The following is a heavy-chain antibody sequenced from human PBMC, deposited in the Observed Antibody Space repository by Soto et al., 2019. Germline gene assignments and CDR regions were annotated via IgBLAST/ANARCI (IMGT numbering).Heavy chain of an antibody. Sequence: GGSLRLSCAASGFTLSSFAMNWVRQAPGKGLEWVAVISGNATSTYYADSVKGRFTISRDNSKNTMYLQMNSLRAEDTAVYYCAKKAGIISRYGLDVWGQRTTVTVSS. CDR3: AKKAGIISRYGLDV. CDR1: GFTLSSFA. J-gene: IGHJ6*02. CDR2: ISGNATST. V-gene: IGHV3-23*01.